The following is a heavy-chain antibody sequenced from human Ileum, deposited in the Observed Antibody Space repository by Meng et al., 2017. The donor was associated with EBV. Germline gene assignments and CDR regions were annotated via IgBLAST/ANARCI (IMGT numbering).Heavy chain of an antibody. CDR2: MNTNSGNT. D-gene: IGHD3-16*01. Sequence: QGRLVRYEAEVKKPGASVKVACKASGYTFINHDIDWFRQAPGQGLEWMGWMNTNSGNTGYGQKFQDRVTMTRNTSISTAYMELSSLTSEDTALYYCARGSGAGGRDWFDPWGQGTLVTVSS. V-gene: IGHV1-8*02. CDR1: GYTFINHD. CDR3: ARGSGAGGRDWFDP. J-gene: IGHJ5*02.